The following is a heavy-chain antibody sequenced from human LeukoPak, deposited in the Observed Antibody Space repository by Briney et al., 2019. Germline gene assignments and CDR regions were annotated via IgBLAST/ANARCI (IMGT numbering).Heavy chain of an antibody. CDR2: ISSSSSYI. CDR3: ARSPSQRWFLPMDV. D-gene: IGHD3-22*01. Sequence: GGSLRLSCAASGFTFSSYSMNWVRQAPGKGLEWVSSISSSSSYIYYADSVKGRFTISRDNAKNSLYLQMNSLRAEDTAVYYCARSPSQRWFLPMDVWGQGTTVTVSS. J-gene: IGHJ6*02. V-gene: IGHV3-21*01. CDR1: GFTFSSYS.